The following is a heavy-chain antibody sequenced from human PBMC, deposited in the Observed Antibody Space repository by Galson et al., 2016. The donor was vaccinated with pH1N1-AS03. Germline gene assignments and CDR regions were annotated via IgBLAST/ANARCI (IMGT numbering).Heavy chain of an antibody. D-gene: IGHD1-1*01. CDR3: ARATRGFRGRGLDY. CDR2: IYPSGIT. V-gene: IGHV4-61*02. Sequence: QVQLQESGPGLVKSSQTLSLTCSISGDSINRDSLYWSWIRQPAGKGLEFLGRIYPSGITNSNPSFSGRVTMSLDTAKNQFSLKRRSVTAADTALYYCARATRGFRGRGLDYWGQGILVTVSS. CDR1: GDSINRDSLY. J-gene: IGHJ4*02.